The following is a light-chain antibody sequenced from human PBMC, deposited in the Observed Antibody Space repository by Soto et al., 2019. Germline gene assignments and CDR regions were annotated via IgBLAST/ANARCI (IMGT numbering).Light chain of an antibody. CDR3: KQSSKTPMT. CDR2: AAS. J-gene: IGKJ1*01. Sequence: DSQMAQSPSSLSAPLPQKIPLVCRPNQSIITFLSWYQQRPGKAPQLLIYAASSLPSGVPSRFSGSGSGTDFILTINSLQTEDFASYFCKQSSKTPMTFGKGTKVDIK. V-gene: IGKV1-39*01. CDR1: QSIITF.